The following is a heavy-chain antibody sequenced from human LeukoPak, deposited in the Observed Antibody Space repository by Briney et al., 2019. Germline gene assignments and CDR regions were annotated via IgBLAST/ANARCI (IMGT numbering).Heavy chain of an antibody. CDR3: ARGSAYCGGDCYLHFDY. CDR1: GFTFSSYS. J-gene: IGHJ4*02. D-gene: IGHD2-21*02. Sequence: GGSLRLSGAAYGFTFSSYSLNWDRQAQGKGLEGVSSISSSSSYISYPDSVKGRFTISRDNAKNSVYLQMNSLRAEDTAVYYCARGSAYCGGDCYLHFDYWGQGTLVTVSS. V-gene: IGHV3-21*01. CDR2: ISSSSSYI.